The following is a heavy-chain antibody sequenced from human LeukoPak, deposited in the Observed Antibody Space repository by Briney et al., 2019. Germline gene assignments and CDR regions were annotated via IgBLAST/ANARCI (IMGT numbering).Heavy chain of an antibody. CDR2: ISAYNGNT. CDR1: GYTFTSYG. CDR3: ARDPLEQWLALDYYMDV. Sequence: ASVKVSCKASGYTFTSYGISWVRQAPGQGLEWMGWISAYNGNTNYAQKFQGRVTMTTDTSTSTAYMELRSLRSDDTAVYYCARDPLEQWLALDYYMDVWGKGTTVTVSS. V-gene: IGHV1-18*01. D-gene: IGHD6-19*01. J-gene: IGHJ6*03.